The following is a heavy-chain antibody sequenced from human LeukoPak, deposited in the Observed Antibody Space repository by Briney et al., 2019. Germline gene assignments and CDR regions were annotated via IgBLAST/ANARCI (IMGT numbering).Heavy chain of an antibody. J-gene: IGHJ3*02. D-gene: IGHD3-22*01. V-gene: IGHV4-34*01. Sequence: SGTLSLTCAVYGGSFSGYYWSWIRQPPGKGLEWIGEINHSGSTNYNPSLKSRVTISVDTSKNQFSLKLSSVTAADTAVYYCARGVRVTMIVDANDAFDIWGQGTMVTVSS. CDR2: INHSGST. CDR3: ARGVRVTMIVDANDAFDI. CDR1: GGSFSGYY.